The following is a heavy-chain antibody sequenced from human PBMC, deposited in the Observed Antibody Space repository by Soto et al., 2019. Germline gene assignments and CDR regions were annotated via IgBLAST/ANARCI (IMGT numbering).Heavy chain of an antibody. Sequence: EVQLLESGGGLVQPGESLRLSCAASGFTFSSSAMTWVRQAPGKGLHWVSGISAGGTTYYADSAKGRFTISRDLSKNTLYLQMNSLTADDTAVYYCAKDPLTRGWFDPWGQGTLVTVSS. J-gene: IGHJ5*02. CDR1: GFTFSSSA. CDR2: ISAGGTT. V-gene: IGHV3-23*01. CDR3: AKDPLTRGWFDP.